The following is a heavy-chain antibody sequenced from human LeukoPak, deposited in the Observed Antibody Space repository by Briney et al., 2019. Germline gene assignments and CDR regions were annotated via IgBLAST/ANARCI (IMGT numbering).Heavy chain of an antibody. CDR3: ARTAADYDILTGYYGGSTRYYFDY. V-gene: IGHV1-8*01. Sequence: ASVKVSCKASGYTFTSYDINWVRQATGQGLEWMGWMNPNSGNTGYAQKFQGRVTMTRNTSISTAYMELSSLRSEDTAVYYCARTAADYDILTGYYGGSTRYYFDYWGQGTLVTVSS. D-gene: IGHD3-9*01. CDR1: GYTFTSYD. CDR2: MNPNSGNT. J-gene: IGHJ4*02.